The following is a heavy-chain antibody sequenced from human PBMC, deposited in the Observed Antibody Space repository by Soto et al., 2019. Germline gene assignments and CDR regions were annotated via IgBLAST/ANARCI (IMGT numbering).Heavy chain of an antibody. CDR3: VRDLKYLRVTGNWFDS. CDR1: GYTFANYG. Sequence: QVQLMQSGNEVKKPGASVTVSCKASGYTFANYGISWVRQAPGQGLEWMGRISGNNGATNFAPKVQDRITMTLDTSTGVASLALRSLRSDATAIYYCVRDLKYLRVTGNWFDSWGQGTLVTVSS. CDR2: ISGNNGAT. J-gene: IGHJ5*01. V-gene: IGHV1-18*04. D-gene: IGHD1-1*01.